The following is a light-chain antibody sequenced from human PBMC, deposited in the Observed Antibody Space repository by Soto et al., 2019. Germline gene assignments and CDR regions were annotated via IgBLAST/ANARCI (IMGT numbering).Light chain of an antibody. CDR2: GAS. J-gene: IGKJ1*01. Sequence: EIVMTQSPATLSVSPGERATLSCRASQSVSSNLAWYQQKPGQAPRLLIYGASTRATGIPARFSGSGSVTEFTLTIRSLQSEDFAFYYCQQYNNWPPGTFGQGTKVEIK. CDR3: QQYNNWPPGT. V-gene: IGKV3-15*01. CDR1: QSVSSN.